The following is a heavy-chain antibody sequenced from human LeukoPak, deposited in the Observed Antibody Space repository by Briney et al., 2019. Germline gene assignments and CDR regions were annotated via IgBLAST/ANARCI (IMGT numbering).Heavy chain of an antibody. CDR3: ARGYCRSTSCYSTVDY. V-gene: IGHV1-69*01. D-gene: IGHD2-2*01. Sequence: GASVKVSCKASGGTFSSYAISWVRQAPGQGLEWMGGIIPIFGTANYAQKFQGRVTITADESTSTAYMELSSLRSEDTAVYYCARGYCRSTSCYSTVDYWGQGTLVTVSS. CDR2: IIPIFGTA. J-gene: IGHJ4*02. CDR1: GGTFSSYA.